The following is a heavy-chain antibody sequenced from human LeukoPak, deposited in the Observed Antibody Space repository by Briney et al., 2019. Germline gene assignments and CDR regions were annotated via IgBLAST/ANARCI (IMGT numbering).Heavy chain of an antibody. CDR1: GGSISSYY. V-gene: IGHV4-4*07. Sequence: SETLSLTCTVSGGSISSYYWSWIRQPPGKGVEWIGRIYTSGSTNYNPSLKSRVTMSVDTSKNQFSLKLSSVTAADTAVYYCASDRSYEYSNYFQHWGQGTLVTVSS. CDR3: ASDRSYEYSNYFQH. J-gene: IGHJ1*01. D-gene: IGHD4-11*01. CDR2: IYTSGST.